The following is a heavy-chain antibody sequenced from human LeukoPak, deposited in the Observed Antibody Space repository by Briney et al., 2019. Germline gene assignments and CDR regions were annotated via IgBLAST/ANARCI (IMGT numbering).Heavy chain of an antibody. D-gene: IGHD3-9*01. V-gene: IGHV4-59*01. CDR1: GAFISSYY. Sequence: SETLSLTCTVSGAFISSYYWSWIRQPPGKGLEWIGYIYYSGSTNYNPSLKSRVTISVDTSKNQFSLKLSSVTAADTAVYYCARVRGYDILTGYFDYWGQGTLVTVSS. J-gene: IGHJ4*02. CDR3: ARVRGYDILTGYFDY. CDR2: IYYSGST.